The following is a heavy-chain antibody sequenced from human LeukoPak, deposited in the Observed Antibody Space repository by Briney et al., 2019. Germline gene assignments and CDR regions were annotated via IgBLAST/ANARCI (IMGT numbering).Heavy chain of an antibody. Sequence: GASVKVSCKASGYTFTSYDINWVRQATGQGLEWMGWMNPNSGNTGYAHKFQGRVTMTRITSISTAYMELSSLRSEDTAVYYCATADFWSGSDYWGQGTLVTVSS. CDR2: MNPNSGNT. D-gene: IGHD3-3*01. J-gene: IGHJ4*02. CDR1: GYTFTSYD. CDR3: ATADFWSGSDY. V-gene: IGHV1-8*01.